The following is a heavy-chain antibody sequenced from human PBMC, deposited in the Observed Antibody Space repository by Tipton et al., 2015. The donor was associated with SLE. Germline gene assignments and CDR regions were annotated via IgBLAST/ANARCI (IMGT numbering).Heavy chain of an antibody. CDR3: ARESVAAAGIDY. J-gene: IGHJ4*02. V-gene: IGHV4-61*02. CDR2: IYNSGIT. CDR1: GDSFSSGSSS. Sequence: TLSLTCTVSGDSFSSGSSSWNWVRQPAGKGLEWIGLIYNSGITNYNPSLQSRVTISVDTSQNQFSLRLSSVTAADAAVYYCARESVAAAGIDYWGQGTLVAVSS. D-gene: IGHD6-13*01.